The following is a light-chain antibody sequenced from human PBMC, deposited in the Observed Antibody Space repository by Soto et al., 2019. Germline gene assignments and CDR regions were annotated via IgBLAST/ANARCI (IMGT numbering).Light chain of an antibody. J-gene: IGLJ1*01. CDR2: DVS. V-gene: IGLV2-14*01. Sequence: VLTQPASVSGSPGQSITISCTGTSSDVGGYNYVSWYQQHPGKAPKLMIYDVSNWPSGVSNRFSGSKSGNTASLTISGLQAEDEADYYCSSYTNSSPFVFGTGIKVTVL. CDR1: SSDVGGYNY. CDR3: SSYTNSSPFV.